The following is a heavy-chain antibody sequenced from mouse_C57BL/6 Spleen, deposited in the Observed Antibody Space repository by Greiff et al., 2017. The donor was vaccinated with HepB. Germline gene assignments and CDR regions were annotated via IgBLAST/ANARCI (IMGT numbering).Heavy chain of an antibody. CDR1: GYTFTSYW. D-gene: IGHD1-3*01. Sequence: QVHVKQPGAELVKPGASVKLSCKASGYTFTSYWMHWVKQRPGQGLEWIGMIHPNSGSTNYNEKFKSKATLTVDKSSSTAYMQLSSLTSEDSAVYYCARGSLRGVGNYFDYWGQGTTLTVSS. CDR2: IHPNSGST. CDR3: ARGSLRGVGNYFDY. J-gene: IGHJ2*01. V-gene: IGHV1-64*01.